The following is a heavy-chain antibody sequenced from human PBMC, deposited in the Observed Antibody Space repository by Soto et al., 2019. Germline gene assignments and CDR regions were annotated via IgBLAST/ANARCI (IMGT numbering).Heavy chain of an antibody. V-gene: IGHV3-23*01. D-gene: IGHD2-2*01. Sequence: GGSLRLSCAASGFTFSSYAMSWVRQAPGKGLEWVSAISGSGGSTYYADSVKGRFTISRDNSKNTLYLQMNSLRAEDTAVYYCAKVGPLPAATEYYFDYWGQGTLVTVSS. J-gene: IGHJ4*02. CDR2: ISGSGGST. CDR3: AKVGPLPAATEYYFDY. CDR1: GFTFSSYA.